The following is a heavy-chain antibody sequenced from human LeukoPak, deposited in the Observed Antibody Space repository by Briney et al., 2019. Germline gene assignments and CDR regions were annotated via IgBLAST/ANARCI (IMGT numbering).Heavy chain of an antibody. J-gene: IGHJ4*02. D-gene: IGHD1-26*01. CDR3: AKDGELLLSY. V-gene: IGHV3-30*18. CDR1: GFTFSSYG. CDR2: ISYDGSNK. Sequence: PGGSLRLSCAASGFTFSSYGMHWVRQAPGKGLEWVAVISYDGSNKYYADSVKGRFTISRDNSKNTLYLQMNSLRAEDTAVYYCAKDGELLLSYWGQGTLVIVSS.